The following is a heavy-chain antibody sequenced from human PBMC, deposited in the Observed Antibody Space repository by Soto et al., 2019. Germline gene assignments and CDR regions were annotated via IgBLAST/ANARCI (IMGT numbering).Heavy chain of an antibody. Sequence: SETLSLTCTVSGGSISSGGYYWSWIRQHPGKGLEWIGYIYYSGSTYYNPSLKSRVTISVDTSKNQFSLKLSSVTAADTAVYYCARGQVVATTGAYYFDYWGQGTLVTVSS. J-gene: IGHJ4*02. CDR2: IYYSGST. V-gene: IGHV4-31*03. CDR3: ARGQVVATTGAYYFDY. CDR1: GGSISSGGYY. D-gene: IGHD5-12*01.